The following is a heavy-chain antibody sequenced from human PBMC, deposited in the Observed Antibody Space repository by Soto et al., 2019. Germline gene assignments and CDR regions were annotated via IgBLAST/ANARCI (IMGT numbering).Heavy chain of an antibody. D-gene: IGHD6-13*01. Sequence: GGSLRLSCAASGFTFDDYAMHWVRQAPGKGLEWVSGISWNSGSIGYADSVKGRFTISRDNAKNSLYLQMNSLRAEDTALYYCAKARGAAAGHYFDYWG. CDR3: AKARGAAAGHYFDY. J-gene: IGHJ4*01. CDR2: ISWNSGSI. CDR1: GFTFDDYA. V-gene: IGHV3-9*01.